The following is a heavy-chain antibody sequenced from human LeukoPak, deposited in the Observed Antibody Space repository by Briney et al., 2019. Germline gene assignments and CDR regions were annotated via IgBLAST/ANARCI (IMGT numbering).Heavy chain of an antibody. CDR1: SGSISTSNYY. J-gene: IGHJ3*02. CDR2: IFYSGST. D-gene: IGHD3-22*01. Sequence: SETLSLTCTVSSGSISTSNYYWGWVRQPPGKALEWIGNIFYSGSTYYSPSLKSRVTISLDTSRNQFSLKLSSVTAADTAVYYCARDRYYYDSSGDAFDIWGQGTMVTVSS. V-gene: IGHV4-39*07. CDR3: ARDRYYYDSSGDAFDI.